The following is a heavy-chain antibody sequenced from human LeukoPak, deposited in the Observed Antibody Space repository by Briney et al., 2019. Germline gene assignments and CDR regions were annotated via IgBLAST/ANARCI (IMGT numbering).Heavy chain of an antibody. V-gene: IGHV3-23*01. J-gene: IGHJ4*02. CDR3: AKDSGYCSGGSCSNFDY. CDR2: ISGSGGST. Sequence: PGGSLRLSCAASGFTFSSYAMSRVRQAPGKGLEWVSAISGSGGSTYYADSVKGRFTISRDNSKNTLYLQMNSLRAEDTAVYYCAKDSGYCSGGSCSNFDYWGQGTLVTVSS. CDR1: GFTFSSYA. D-gene: IGHD2-15*01.